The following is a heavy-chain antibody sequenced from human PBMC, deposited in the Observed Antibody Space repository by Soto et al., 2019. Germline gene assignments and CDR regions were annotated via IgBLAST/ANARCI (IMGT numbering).Heavy chain of an antibody. Sequence: GGSLRLSCAASGFTFSSYSMNWVRQAPGKGLEWVSYISSSSSTIYYADSVKGRFTISRDNAKNSLYLQMNSLRDEDTAVYYCARGSRQQLVYYYYGMDVWGQGTTVTVS. J-gene: IGHJ6*02. CDR2: ISSSSSTI. D-gene: IGHD6-13*01. V-gene: IGHV3-48*02. CDR3: ARGSRQQLVYYYYGMDV. CDR1: GFTFSSYS.